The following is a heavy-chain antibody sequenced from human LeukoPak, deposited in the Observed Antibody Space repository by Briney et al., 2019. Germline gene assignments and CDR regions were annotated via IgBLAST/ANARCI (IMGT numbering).Heavy chain of an antibody. Sequence: SETLSLTCTVSGGSISSYYWSWIRQPPGKGLEWIGYIYTSGSTNYNPFLKSRVTISVDTSKNQFSLKLSSVTAADTAVYYCARESPDYDILTGYYQDDYWGQGTLVTVSS. D-gene: IGHD3-9*01. CDR3: ARESPDYDILTGYYQDDY. V-gene: IGHV4-4*08. CDR2: IYTSGST. J-gene: IGHJ4*02. CDR1: GGSISSYY.